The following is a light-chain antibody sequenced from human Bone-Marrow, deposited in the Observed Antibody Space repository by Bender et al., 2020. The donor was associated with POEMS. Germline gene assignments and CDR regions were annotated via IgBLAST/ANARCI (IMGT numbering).Light chain of an antibody. V-gene: IGLV2-14*03. CDR2: DVS. CDR3: SSYTSTTIVV. CDR1: SSDVGSYNY. Sequence: QSVLTQPPSASGTPGQRVTISCTGTSSDVGSYNYVCWYQQHPGKAPKLMIYDVSNRPSGVSNRFSASKSGNTASLTISGLQAEDEADYYCSSYTSTTIVVFGGGTKLTVL. J-gene: IGLJ2*01.